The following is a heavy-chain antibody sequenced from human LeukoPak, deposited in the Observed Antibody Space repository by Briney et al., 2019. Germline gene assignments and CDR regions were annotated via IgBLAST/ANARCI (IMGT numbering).Heavy chain of an antibody. Sequence: PSETLSLTCTISGGPISSSSYYWGWIRQPPGKGLEWIGSIYYSGNTYYNPSLKSRVTISVDTSKNQFSLKLSSVTAADTAVYYCARHDGIGVVIISGWFGYWGQGTLVTVSS. D-gene: IGHD3-3*01. CDR2: IYYSGNT. V-gene: IGHV4-39*01. CDR1: GGPISSSSYY. J-gene: IGHJ4*02. CDR3: ARHDGIGVVIISGWFGY.